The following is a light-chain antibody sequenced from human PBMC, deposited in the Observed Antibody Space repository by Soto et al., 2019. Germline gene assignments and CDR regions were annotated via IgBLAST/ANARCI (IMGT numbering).Light chain of an antibody. V-gene: IGKV3-20*01. CDR2: GAS. CDR3: QPYGSSPIT. CDR1: QSVSSSY. Sequence: EIVLTQSPGTLSLSPGERATLSCRSSQSVSSSYLAWYQQKPGQAPRLLIYGASSRATGITDRFSGSGSGTDFTLTISRLEPEDFAVYYCQPYGSSPITVGQVTRLEIK. J-gene: IGKJ5*01.